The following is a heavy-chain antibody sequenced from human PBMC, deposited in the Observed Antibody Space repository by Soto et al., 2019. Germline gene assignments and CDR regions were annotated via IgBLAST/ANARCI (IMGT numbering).Heavy chain of an antibody. CDR1: AGSIRDYY. Sequence: QVQVQVPGPGLVRPSETLSLNCTVSAGSIRDYYWSWIRQPAGKGPEWIGRMYTTGSIAYNPSLKRRATTSRDTSRNQFSFNLRSVTTADTGVYYCARVPGSGIVMRWGQGSLVTVAS. CDR2: MYTTGSI. CDR3: ARVPGSGIVMR. D-gene: IGHD3-22*01. J-gene: IGHJ4*02. V-gene: IGHV4-4*07.